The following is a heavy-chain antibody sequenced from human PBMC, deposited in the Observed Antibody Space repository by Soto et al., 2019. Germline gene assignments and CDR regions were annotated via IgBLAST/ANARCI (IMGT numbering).Heavy chain of an antibody. D-gene: IGHD2-15*01. Sequence: SETLSLTCTVSGGSISSYYWSWIRQPPGKGLEWIGYIYYSGSTYYNPSLQSRVTISVDTSKNQFSLKLSSVTVADTAVYFCAREDSDHYFDYCGQGTLVTV. CDR3: AREDSDHYFDY. CDR2: IYYSGST. V-gene: IGHV4-59*12. J-gene: IGHJ4*02. CDR1: GGSISSYY.